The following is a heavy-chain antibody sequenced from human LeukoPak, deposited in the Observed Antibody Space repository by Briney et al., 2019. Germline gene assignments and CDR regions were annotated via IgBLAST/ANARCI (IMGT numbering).Heavy chain of an antibody. D-gene: IGHD3-16*02. J-gene: IGHJ4*02. CDR1: GFTFSDYE. V-gene: IGHV3-48*03. CDR3: ARAIYPLDY. CDR2: ISGDGSTI. Sequence: GGSLRLSCTASGFTFSDYEMDWVRQAPGKGLEWVSYISGDGSTIYYAGSVKGRFTISRDNAKNSLYLQMNSLRAEDTAVYYCARAIYPLDYWGQGALVTVSS.